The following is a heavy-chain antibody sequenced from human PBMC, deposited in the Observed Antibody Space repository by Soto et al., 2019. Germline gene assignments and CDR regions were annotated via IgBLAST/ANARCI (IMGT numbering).Heavy chain of an antibody. D-gene: IGHD5-12*01. CDR3: AKDIASSGYDYCDY. CDR2: ISWNSGSI. Sequence: GGSMRLSCAASGFTFDDYAMHWVRQAPGKGLEWVSGISWNSGSIGYADSVKGRFTISRDSAKNSLYLQMNSLRAEDTALYYCAKDIASSGYDYCDYWGQETRVAVSS. V-gene: IGHV3-9*01. CDR1: GFTFDDYA. J-gene: IGHJ4*02.